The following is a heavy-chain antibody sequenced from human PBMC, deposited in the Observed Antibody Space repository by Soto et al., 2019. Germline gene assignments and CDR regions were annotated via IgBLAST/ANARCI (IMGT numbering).Heavy chain of an antibody. CDR2: ISGSGGST. J-gene: IGHJ4*02. V-gene: IGHV3-23*01. D-gene: IGHD3-22*01. Sequence: GGSLRLSCAASGFTFSSYAMSWVRHAPGKGLEWVSAISGSGGSTYYADSVKGRFTISRDNSKNTLYLQMNSLRAEDTAVYYCAKDLHCDNSDSLDYWAQGTLVTVSS. CDR1: GFTFSSYA. CDR3: AKDLHCDNSDSLDY.